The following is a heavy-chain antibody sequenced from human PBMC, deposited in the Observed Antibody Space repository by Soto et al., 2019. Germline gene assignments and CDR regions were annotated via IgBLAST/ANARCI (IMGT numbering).Heavy chain of an antibody. V-gene: IGHV4-59*01. J-gene: IGHJ4*02. CDR3: ARVFYYYDSSGYSARTFDF. CDR1: GGSISSYC. D-gene: IGHD3-22*01. Sequence: SETLSLTCTVSGGSISSYCWSWIRQPPGKGLEWIGYIYYSGSTNYNPSLKSRVTISVDTSKNQFSLKLSSVTAADTAVYYCARVFYYYDSSGYSARTFDFWGQGPLVTVSS. CDR2: IYYSGST.